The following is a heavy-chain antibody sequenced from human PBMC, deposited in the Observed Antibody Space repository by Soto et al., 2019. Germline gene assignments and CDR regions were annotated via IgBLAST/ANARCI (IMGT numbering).Heavy chain of an antibody. CDR1: GGSFSSGDYY. V-gene: IGHV4-30-4*01. CDR3: ARDLKSFPHHDEYCDYLTYRYFDL. Sequence: QVQLQESGPGLVKPSQTLSLTCTVSGGSFSSGDYYWSWIRQPPGKGLEWIGYIYYSGSTYYNPSLVSGVTISVEASKNRFSLKLSSVTGADTAVYYCARDLKSFPHHDEYCDYLTYRYFDLCGRGTLVSVST. D-gene: IGHD4-17*01. CDR2: IYYSGST. J-gene: IGHJ2*01.